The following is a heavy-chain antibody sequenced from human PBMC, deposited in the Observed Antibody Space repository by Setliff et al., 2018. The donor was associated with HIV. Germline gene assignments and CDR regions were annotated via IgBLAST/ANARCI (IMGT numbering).Heavy chain of an antibody. Sequence: SETLSLTCTVSGGSISSYYWSWIRQPPGKGLEWIGYIYYNGNTNYNPSLKSRVTISLDTSKNKFSLKLTSVTAADTAVYYCARDGRHDRNRWYVTHQYFKYWGQGTLVTVSS. D-gene: IGHD2-15*01. CDR3: ARDGRHDRNRWYVTHQYFKY. J-gene: IGHJ1*01. CDR2: IYYNGNT. V-gene: IGHV4-59*12. CDR1: GGSISSYY.